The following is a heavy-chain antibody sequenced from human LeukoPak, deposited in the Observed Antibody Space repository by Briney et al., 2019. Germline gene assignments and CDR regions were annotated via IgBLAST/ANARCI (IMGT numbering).Heavy chain of an antibody. V-gene: IGHV3-30*03. CDR2: ITYDDFYK. Sequence: PGGSLRLSCAASGFTFRSYGMHWVRQAPGKGLEWVALITYDDFYKYYGDSVKGRFTISRDNAQQSLYLQINSLRGEDTAVYYCARVSANYFDYWGQGTLVTVSS. CDR1: GFTFRSYG. CDR3: ARVSANYFDY. D-gene: IGHD2-8*01. J-gene: IGHJ4*02.